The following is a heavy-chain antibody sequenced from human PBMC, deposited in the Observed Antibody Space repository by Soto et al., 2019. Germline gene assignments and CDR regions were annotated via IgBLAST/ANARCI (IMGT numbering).Heavy chain of an antibody. V-gene: IGHV4-34*01. CDR1: GGSFSGYY. Sequence: NPSETLSLTCAVYGGSFSGYYWSWIRQPPGKGLEWIGEINHSGSTNYNPSLKSRVTISVDTSKNQFSLKLSSVTAADTAVYYCARGFRIAAAGRYYYYGMDVWGQGTTVTVSS. J-gene: IGHJ6*02. CDR2: INHSGST. CDR3: ARGFRIAAAGRYYYYGMDV. D-gene: IGHD6-13*01.